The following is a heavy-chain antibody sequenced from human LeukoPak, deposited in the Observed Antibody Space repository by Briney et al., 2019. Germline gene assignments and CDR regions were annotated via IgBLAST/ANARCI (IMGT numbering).Heavy chain of an antibody. CDR3: ARAPSDYYDSSGYGWFDP. CDR2: IIPILGIA. Sequence: ASVKVSCKASGGTFSSYTISWVRQAPGQGLEWMGRIIPILGIANYAQKFQGRVTITADKSTSTAYMELSSLGSEDTAVYYCARAPSDYYDSSGYGWFDPWGQGTLVTVSS. CDR1: GGTFSSYT. J-gene: IGHJ5*02. D-gene: IGHD3-22*01. V-gene: IGHV1-69*02.